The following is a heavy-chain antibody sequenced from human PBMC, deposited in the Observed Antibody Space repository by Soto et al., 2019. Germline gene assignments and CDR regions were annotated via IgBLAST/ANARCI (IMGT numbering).Heavy chain of an antibody. J-gene: IGHJ6*02. D-gene: IGHD3-3*01. Sequence: PGGSLRLSCAASGFTFNTYAMTWVRQAPGKGLEWVSLVSESGDGTYYADSVKGRITISRDNSQRKLNLQMNSLRAEDTAVYYCAKNGDFWSWGMDVWGQGTTVTVSS. CDR2: VSESGDGT. CDR3: AKNGDFWSWGMDV. CDR1: GFTFNTYA. V-gene: IGHV3-23*01.